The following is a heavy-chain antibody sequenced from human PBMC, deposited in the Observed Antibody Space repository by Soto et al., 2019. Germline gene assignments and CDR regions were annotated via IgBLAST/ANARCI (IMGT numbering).Heavy chain of an antibody. D-gene: IGHD1-26*01. V-gene: IGHV4-61*01. Sequence: SETLSLTCTVSGGSVSSGSYYWSWIRQPPGKGLEWIGYIYYSGSTNYNPSLKSRVTISVDTSKNQFSLKLSSVTAADTAVYYCARDLGSYTDYWGQGTLVTVSS. J-gene: IGHJ4*02. CDR1: GGSVSSGSYY. CDR2: IYYSGST. CDR3: ARDLGSYTDY.